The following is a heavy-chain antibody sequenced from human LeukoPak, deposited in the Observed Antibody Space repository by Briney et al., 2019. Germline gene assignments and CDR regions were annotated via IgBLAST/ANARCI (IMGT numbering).Heavy chain of an antibody. Sequence: GGSLRLSCAASGFTFNDYHMSWIRQAPGKGLEWIAYVSISGIIKYYPDSVKGRFTISKDNDKNSLSLQMNSLTAEDTDVYYCVRWSPSTVIYDYWGQGTLVTVSS. CDR3: VRWSPSTVIYDY. CDR2: VSISGIIK. V-gene: IGHV3-11*01. J-gene: IGHJ4*02. CDR1: GFTFNDYH. D-gene: IGHD4-11*01.